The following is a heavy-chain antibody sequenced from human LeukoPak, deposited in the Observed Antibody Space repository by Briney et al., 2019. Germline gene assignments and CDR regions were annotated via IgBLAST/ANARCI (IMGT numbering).Heavy chain of an antibody. D-gene: IGHD3-10*01. CDR1: GFTFDDYG. J-gene: IGHJ6*03. V-gene: IGHV3-20*04. CDR2: INWNGGST. CDR3: ARSLTYGSGGYYYYYYYMDV. Sequence: PGGSLRLSCAASGFTFDDYGMSWVRQAPGKGLEWVSGINWNGGSTGYADSVKGRFTISRDNAKNSLYLQMNSLRAEDTALYYCARSLTYGSGGYYYYYYYMDVWGKGTTVTVSS.